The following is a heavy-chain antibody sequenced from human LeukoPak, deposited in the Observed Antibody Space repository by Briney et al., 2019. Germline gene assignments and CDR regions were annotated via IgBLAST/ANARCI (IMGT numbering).Heavy chain of an antibody. J-gene: IGHJ2*01. V-gene: IGHV1-24*01. CDR3: ATTPGPIAVAGLTGWYFDL. Sequence: ASVKVSCKVSGYTLTELSMHWVRQAPGKGLEWMGGFDPEDGETIYAQKFQGRVTMTEDTSTDTAYMELSSLRSEDTAVYYCATTPGPIAVAGLTGWYFDLWGRGTLVTVSS. CDR1: GYTLTELS. CDR2: FDPEDGET. D-gene: IGHD6-19*01.